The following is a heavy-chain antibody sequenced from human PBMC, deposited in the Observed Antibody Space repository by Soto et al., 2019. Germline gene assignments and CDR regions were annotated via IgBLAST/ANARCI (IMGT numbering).Heavy chain of an antibody. V-gene: IGHV4-4*02. CDR1: WGSISSSNW. Sequence: SETLSLTCAVSWGSISSSNWWSWVRQPTGKGLEWIGEIYHSGNTNYNPSLKSRVTISVDKSKNQFSLKLSSVTAADTAVYYCARVYGGNSYFDYWGQGTLDTVYS. CDR3: ARVYGGNSYFDY. J-gene: IGHJ4*02. CDR2: IYHSGNT. D-gene: IGHD2-21*02.